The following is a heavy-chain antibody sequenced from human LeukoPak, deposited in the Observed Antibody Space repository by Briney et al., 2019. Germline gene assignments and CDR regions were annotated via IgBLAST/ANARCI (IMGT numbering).Heavy chain of an antibody. CDR1: GFTFSSYS. CDR3: ASGRTIFGVVIVDYFDY. CDR2: ISSSSSYI. J-gene: IGHJ4*02. D-gene: IGHD3-3*01. Sequence: PGGSLRLSCAASGFTFSSYSMNWVCQAPGKGLEWVSSISSSSSYIYYADSVKGRVTISRDNAKNSLYLQMNSLRAEDTAVYYCASGRTIFGVVIVDYFDYWGQGTLVTVSS. V-gene: IGHV3-21*01.